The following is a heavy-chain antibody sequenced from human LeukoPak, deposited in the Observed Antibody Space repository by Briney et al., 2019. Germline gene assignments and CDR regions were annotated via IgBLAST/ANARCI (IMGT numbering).Heavy chain of an antibody. D-gene: IGHD4-17*01. J-gene: IGHJ5*02. CDR3: ARTRQNDYGDYGLWFDP. CDR1: GFTVSSNY. Sequence: GGSLRLSCAASGFTVSSNYMSWVRQAPGKGLEWVSVIYSGGSTYYADSVKGRFTISRDNSKNTLYLQMNSLRAEDTAVYYCARTRQNDYGDYGLWFDPWGQGTLVTVSS. V-gene: IGHV3-66*01. CDR2: IYSGGST.